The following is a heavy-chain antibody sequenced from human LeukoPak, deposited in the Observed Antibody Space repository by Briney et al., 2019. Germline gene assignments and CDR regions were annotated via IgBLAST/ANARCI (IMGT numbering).Heavy chain of an antibody. CDR2: IHYSGGT. J-gene: IGHJ3*02. V-gene: IGHV4-59*12. CDR1: GGSISGYY. CDR3: ARDREGGGDAFDI. D-gene: IGHD1-26*01. Sequence: SETLSLTCTVSGGSISGYYWSWLRQPPGKGLEWIGNIHYSGGTKYNPSLKSRVTISVDTSKNQVSLKLSSVTAADTAVYYCARDREGGGDAFDIWGQGTMVTVSS.